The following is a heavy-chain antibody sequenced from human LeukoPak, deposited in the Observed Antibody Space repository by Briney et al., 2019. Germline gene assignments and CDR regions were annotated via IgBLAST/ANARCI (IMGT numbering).Heavy chain of an antibody. D-gene: IGHD3-3*01. V-gene: IGHV1-69*05. J-gene: IGHJ6*03. CDR3: ARSRMIYDVDYYYYLDV. CDR1: GGTFSSYA. CDR2: IIPIFGTA. Sequence: ASVKVSCKASGGTFSSYAISWVRQAPRQGLEWMGGIIPIFGTANYAQKFQDRVTITTDESTTTAYMELVSLRSEDTAVYYCARSRMIYDVDYYYYLDVWGKGTTVVVSS.